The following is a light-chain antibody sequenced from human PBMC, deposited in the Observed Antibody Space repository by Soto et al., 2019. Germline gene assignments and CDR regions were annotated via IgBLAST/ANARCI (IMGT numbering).Light chain of an antibody. CDR2: AAS. V-gene: IGKV1-9*01. CDR3: QQLNYYPLT. Sequence: IQLTQSPSFLSASVGDRVTIACRASQGISNFLAWYQQKAGKAPKLLIYAASTLQSGVPSRFSGSGSGTEFTLTITSVQPEDFATYYCQQLNYYPLTFGGGTTVDIK. CDR1: QGISNF. J-gene: IGKJ4*01.